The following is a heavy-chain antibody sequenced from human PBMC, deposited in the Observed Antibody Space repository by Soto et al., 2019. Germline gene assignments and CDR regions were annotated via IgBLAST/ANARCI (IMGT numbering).Heavy chain of an antibody. CDR1: GFTFSSYA. Sequence: PGGSLRLSCAASGFTFSSYAMHWVRQAPGKGLEWVAVISYDGSNKYYADSVKGRFTISRDNSKNTLYLQMNSLRAEDTAVYYCARDPPEQEYFDYWGQGTLVTVSS. D-gene: IGHD1-26*01. J-gene: IGHJ4*02. CDR3: ARDPPEQEYFDY. V-gene: IGHV3-30-3*01. CDR2: ISYDGSNK.